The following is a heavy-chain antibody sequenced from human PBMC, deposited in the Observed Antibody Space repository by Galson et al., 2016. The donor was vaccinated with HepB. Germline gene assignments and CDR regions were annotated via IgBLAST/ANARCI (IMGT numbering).Heavy chain of an antibody. V-gene: IGHV3-11*06. Sequence: SLRLSCAASGFTFRDYYMSWIRQAPGKGLEWVSYIGYSSNYINYADSVKGRFTISRDNAKSTLYLQMNSLRAEDTAVYYCAREGDASYNYYMDVWGKGTTVTVSS. J-gene: IGHJ6*03. CDR3: AREGDASYNYYMDV. D-gene: IGHD2-2*01. CDR1: GFTFRDYY. CDR2: IGYSSNYI.